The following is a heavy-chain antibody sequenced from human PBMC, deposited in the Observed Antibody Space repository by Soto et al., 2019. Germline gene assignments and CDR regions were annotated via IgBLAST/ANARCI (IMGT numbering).Heavy chain of an antibody. Sequence: EVQLVESGGGLVQPGRSLRLSCEASGFTFDDYAMHWVRQAPGKGLVWVSGISWNSGTKDYAGSVKGRFTISRDNAKNSLYLQMNSLRAEDTALYYCAKDFTYDSSGNLDYWGQGTLVTVSS. J-gene: IGHJ4*02. D-gene: IGHD3-22*01. CDR2: ISWNSGTK. V-gene: IGHV3-9*01. CDR3: AKDFTYDSSGNLDY. CDR1: GFTFDDYA.